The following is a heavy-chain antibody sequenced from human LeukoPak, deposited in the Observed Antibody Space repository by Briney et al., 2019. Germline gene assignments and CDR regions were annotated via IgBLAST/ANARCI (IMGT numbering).Heavy chain of an antibody. J-gene: IGHJ6*02. CDR1: GGTFSSYA. CDR3: AREGRGTNYDFWSGYYWSDTPYGMDV. Sequence: GASVKVSCKASGGTFSSYAISWVRQAPGQGLEWMGGIIPIFGTANYAQKFQGRVTITADESTSTAYMELSSLRSEDTAVYYCAREGRGTNYDFWSGYYWSDTPYGMDVWGQGTTVTVSS. V-gene: IGHV1-69*13. D-gene: IGHD3-3*01. CDR2: IIPIFGTA.